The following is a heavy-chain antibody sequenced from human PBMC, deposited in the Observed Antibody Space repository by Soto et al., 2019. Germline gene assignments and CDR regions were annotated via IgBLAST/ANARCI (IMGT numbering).Heavy chain of an antibody. V-gene: IGHV1-46*01. CDR3: AREENCSGGTCYSEYFHR. D-gene: IGHD2-15*01. CDR2: VNPSGGST. Sequence: GASVKVSCKASGYLFTAYSMHWVRLAPGQGLEWMGVVNPSGGSTKYAQNFQGRVTMTRDTSTTTIYMELSSLRSDDKAIYYCAREENCSGGTCYSEYFHRWGQGTLVTVSS. J-gene: IGHJ1*01. CDR1: GYLFTAYS.